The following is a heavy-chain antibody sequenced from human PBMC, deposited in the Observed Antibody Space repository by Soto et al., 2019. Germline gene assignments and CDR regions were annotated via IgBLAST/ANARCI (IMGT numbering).Heavy chain of an antibody. D-gene: IGHD2-2*01. V-gene: IGHV3-21*01. Sequence: PGGSLRLSCAASGFTFSSYSMNWVRQAPGKGLEWVSSISSSSSYIYYADSVKGRFTISRDNAKNSLYLQMNSLRAEDTAVYYCARDLGYCSSTSCLLDEYYYYYGMDVWGQGTTVTVSS. J-gene: IGHJ6*02. CDR2: ISSSSSYI. CDR1: GFTFSSYS. CDR3: ARDLGYCSSTSCLLDEYYYYYGMDV.